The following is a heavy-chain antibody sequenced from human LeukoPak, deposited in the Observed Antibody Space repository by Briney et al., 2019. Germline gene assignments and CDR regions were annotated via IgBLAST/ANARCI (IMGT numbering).Heavy chain of an antibody. D-gene: IGHD6-19*01. J-gene: IGHJ4*02. CDR1: GFTFSSYA. Sequence: GGSLRLSCAASGFTFSSYAMSWVRQAPGKGLEWVSAISGSGGSTYYADSVKGRFTISRDNSKNALYLQMNSLRAEDTAVYYCARGQSPTQQVAGLDYWGQGTLVTVSS. CDR2: ISGSGGST. CDR3: ARGQSPTQQVAGLDY. V-gene: IGHV3-23*01.